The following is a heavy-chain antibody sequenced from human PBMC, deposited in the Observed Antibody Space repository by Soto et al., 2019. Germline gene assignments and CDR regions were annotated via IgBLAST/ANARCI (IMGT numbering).Heavy chain of an antibody. CDR3: TTDSPYYYDSSGYSAY. J-gene: IGHJ4*02. D-gene: IGHD3-22*01. CDR1: GFTFSSYS. CDR2: IKSKTDGGTT. Sequence: GGSLRLSCAASGFTFSSYSMNWVRQAPGKGLEWVGRIKSKTDGGTTDYAAPVKGRFTISRDDSKNTLYLQMNSLKTEDTAVYYCTTDSPYYYDSSGYSAYWGQGTLVTVSS. V-gene: IGHV3-15*01.